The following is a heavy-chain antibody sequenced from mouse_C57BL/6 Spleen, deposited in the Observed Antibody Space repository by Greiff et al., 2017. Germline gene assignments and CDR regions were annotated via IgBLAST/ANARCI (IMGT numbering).Heavy chain of an antibody. CDR1: GYTFTSYW. CDR2: IDPNSGGT. D-gene: IGHD1-1*01. V-gene: IGHV1-72*01. CDR3: ARRDYGSLSYWYFDV. J-gene: IGHJ1*03. Sequence: VQLQQPGAELVKPGASVKLSCKASGYTFTSYWMHWVKQRPGRGLEWIGRIDPNSGGTKYNEKFKSKATLTVDKPSSTAYMQLSSLTSEDSAVYYCARRDYGSLSYWYFDVWGTGTTVTVSS.